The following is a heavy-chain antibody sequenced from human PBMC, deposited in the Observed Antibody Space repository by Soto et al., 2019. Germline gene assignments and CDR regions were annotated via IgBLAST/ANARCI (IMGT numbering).Heavy chain of an antibody. V-gene: IGHV3-48*01. CDR2: ISTSGSSI. D-gene: IGHD2-2*01. CDR1: GFTFSSYS. Sequence: EVQLVESGGGLVQPGGSLRLSCAASGFTFSSYSMNWVRQAPGKGLEWISYISTSGSSISYADSVKGRFTLSRDKAKNSLYLQMNSLRAEDTAVYYCARDYCSSTSCMDVWGQGTTVTVSS. J-gene: IGHJ6*02. CDR3: ARDYCSSTSCMDV.